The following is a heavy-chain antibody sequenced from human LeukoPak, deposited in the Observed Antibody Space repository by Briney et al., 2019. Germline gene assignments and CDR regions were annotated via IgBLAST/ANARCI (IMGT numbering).Heavy chain of an antibody. J-gene: IGHJ4*02. Sequence: QPGRSLRLSCTASGFTFGDYAMSWFRQAPGKGLEWVGFIRSKAYGGTTESAESVKGRLTISSDDSKSIAYLQMTSLKTEDTAGYYGTRALWWSRCYFDYWGQGTLVTVSS. D-gene: IGHD4/OR15-4a*01. V-gene: IGHV3-49*03. CDR3: TRALWWSRCYFDY. CDR1: GFTFGDYA. CDR2: IRSKAYGGTT.